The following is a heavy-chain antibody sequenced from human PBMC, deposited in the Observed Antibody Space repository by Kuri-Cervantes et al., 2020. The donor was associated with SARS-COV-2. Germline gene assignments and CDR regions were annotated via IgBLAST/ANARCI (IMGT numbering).Heavy chain of an antibody. J-gene: IGHJ6*02. CDR1: GYSFTSYW. V-gene: IGHV5-51*01. CDR2: IYPGDSDT. D-gene: IGHD2-2*01. CDR3: SRQGSTSEAYYYGMYV. Sequence: GGSLRLSCKCSGYSFTSYWIGWVRQLPGKGLEGLGIIYPGDSDTRYSPSCQGQVTISADKSISTAYLQWSGLKASDTAMYYCSRQGSTSEAYYYGMYVWGQGTTVTVSS.